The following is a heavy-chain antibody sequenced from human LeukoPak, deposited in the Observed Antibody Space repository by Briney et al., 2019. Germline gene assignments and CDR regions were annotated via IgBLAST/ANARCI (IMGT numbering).Heavy chain of an antibody. CDR3: ARRPYWSKGQKRDYYYYYYMDV. CDR1: GYTFTSYD. V-gene: IGHV1-8*01. Sequence: ASVKVSCKASGYTFTSYDINWVRQATGQGLEWMGWMNPNSGNTGYAQKFQGRVTMTRNTSISTAYMELSSLRSEDTAVYYCARRPYWSKGQKRDYYYYYYMDVWGKGTTVTVSS. D-gene: IGHD2-8*02. CDR2: MNPNSGNT. J-gene: IGHJ6*03.